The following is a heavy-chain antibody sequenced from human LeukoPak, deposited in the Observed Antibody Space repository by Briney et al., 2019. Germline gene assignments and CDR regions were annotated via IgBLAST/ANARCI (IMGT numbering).Heavy chain of an antibody. CDR2: IYYSGST. CDR3: ARADATGGRFHAFDI. V-gene: IGHV4-31*01. D-gene: IGHD3-3*01. J-gene: IGHJ3*02. CDR1: GGSISSGGYY. Sequence: TLSLTCTVSGGSISSGGYYWSWIRQHPGKGLEWIGYIYYSGSTYYNPSLKSQVTISVDTSKIQFSLKLSSVTAADTAVYYCARADATGGRFHAFDIWGQGTMVTVSS.